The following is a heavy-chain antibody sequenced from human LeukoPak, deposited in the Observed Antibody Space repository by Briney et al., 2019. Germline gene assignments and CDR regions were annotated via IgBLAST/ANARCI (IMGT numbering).Heavy chain of an antibody. J-gene: IGHJ4*02. CDR2: INPSGGST. D-gene: IGHD2-15*01. CDR1: GYTFTSYY. CDR3: ARVSPGRSILRFDY. Sequence: GASVKVSCKASGYTFTSYYMHWVRQAPGQGLEWMGIINPSGGSTSYAQKFQGRVTMTRDMSISTAYMELSRLRSDDTAVYYCARVSPGRSILRFDYWGQGTLVTVSS. V-gene: IGHV1-46*01.